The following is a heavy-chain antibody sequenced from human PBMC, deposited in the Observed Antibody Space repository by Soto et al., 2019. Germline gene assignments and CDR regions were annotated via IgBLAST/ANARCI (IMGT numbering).Heavy chain of an antibody. J-gene: IGHJ6*02. Sequence: QVQLVQSGAEVKKPGSSVKVSCKASGGTFSSYAISWVRQAPGQGLEWMGGIIPIFGTANYAQKFQGRVTITADESTSTAYMELSSLRSEDTAVYYCARGDLNYYYSGMDVWGQGTTVTVSS. V-gene: IGHV1-69*01. CDR3: ARGDLNYYYSGMDV. CDR2: IIPIFGTA. CDR1: GGTFSSYA.